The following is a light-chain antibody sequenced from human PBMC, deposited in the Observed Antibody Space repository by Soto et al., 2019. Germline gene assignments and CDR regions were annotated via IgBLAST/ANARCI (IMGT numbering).Light chain of an antibody. CDR2: GAS. CDR3: QQYGRSST. Sequence: EIVLTQSPGTLSLSPGERATLSCRASQSVSSTYLAWYQQKPGQAPRLLISGASSRATGIPDRFSGSGSGTDFTLTISRLEPEDFAVNYCQQYGRSSTFGQGTKVEIK. J-gene: IGKJ1*01. V-gene: IGKV3-20*01. CDR1: QSVSSTY.